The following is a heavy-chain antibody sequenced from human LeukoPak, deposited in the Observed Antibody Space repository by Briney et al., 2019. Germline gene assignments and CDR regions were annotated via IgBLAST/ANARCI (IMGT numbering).Heavy chain of an antibody. CDR2: IIPIFGTA. V-gene: IGHV1-69*13. Sequence: GASVKVSCKASGGTFSSYAISWVRQAPGQGLEWMGGIIPIFGTANYAQKFRGRVTITADESTSTAYMELSSLRSEDTAVYYCARVGSGWGRYFDLWGRGTLVTVSS. CDR1: GGTFSSYA. CDR3: ARVGSGWGRYFDL. J-gene: IGHJ2*01. D-gene: IGHD6-19*01.